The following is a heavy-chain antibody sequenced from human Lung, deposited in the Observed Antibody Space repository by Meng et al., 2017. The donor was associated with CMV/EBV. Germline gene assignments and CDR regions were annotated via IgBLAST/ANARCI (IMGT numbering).Heavy chain of an antibody. CDR1: GYTFITYY. CDR3: ARDLVGYDAFDV. V-gene: IGHV1-46*01. CDR2: INPDGGTT. D-gene: IGHD3-22*01. Sequence: ASLKVSCKASGYTFITYYIHWARQAPGQGLEGMGRINPDGGTTTYSQKFQGGVTLTSDTSTNTVYMELSRLRYEDTAVYYCARDLVGYDAFDVWGQGTMVTVSS. J-gene: IGHJ3*01.